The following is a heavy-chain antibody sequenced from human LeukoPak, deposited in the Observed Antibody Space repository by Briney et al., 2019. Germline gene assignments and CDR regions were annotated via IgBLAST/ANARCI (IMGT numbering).Heavy chain of an antibody. CDR3: SRVNQLLSLWFDP. J-gene: IGHJ5*02. V-gene: IGHV3-49*04. CDR2: IRSKAYGGTT. D-gene: IGHD2-2*01. Sequence: GGSLRLSCTASGFTFGDYAMSWVRQAPGKGLEWLGFIRSKAYGGTTEYAASVKGRFTISRDDSKSIAYLQMNSLKTEDTAVYYCSRVNQLLSLWFDPWGQGTLVTVSS. CDR1: GFTFGDYA.